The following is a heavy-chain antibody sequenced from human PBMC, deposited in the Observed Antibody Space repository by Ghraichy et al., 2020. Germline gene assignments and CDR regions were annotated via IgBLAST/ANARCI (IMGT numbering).Heavy chain of an antibody. CDR1: GYTFTSYG. J-gene: IGHJ5*02. V-gene: IGHV1-18*04. D-gene: IGHD6-19*01. CDR2: ISAYNGNT. CDR3: ARKQYSSGWYYWFDP. Sequence: ASVKVSCKASGYTFTSYGVSWVRQAPGQGLEWMGWISAYNGNTNYAQKLQGRVTMTTDTSTSTAYMELRSLRSDDTAVYYCARKQYSSGWYYWFDPWGQGTLVTVSS.